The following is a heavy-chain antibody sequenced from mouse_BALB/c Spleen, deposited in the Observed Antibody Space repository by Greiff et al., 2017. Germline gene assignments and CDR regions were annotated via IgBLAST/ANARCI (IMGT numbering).Heavy chain of an antibody. CDR3: AREGDYGNTWFAY. V-gene: IGHV1-67*01. Sequence: QVQLQQSGPELVRPGVSVKISCKGSSYTFTDYAMHWVKQSHAKSLEWIGVISTYYGNTNYNQKFKGKATMTVDKSSSTAYMELARLTSEDSAVYYCAREGDYGNTWFAYWGQGTLVTVSA. D-gene: IGHD2-1*01. J-gene: IGHJ3*01. CDR1: SYTFTDYA. CDR2: ISTYYGNT.